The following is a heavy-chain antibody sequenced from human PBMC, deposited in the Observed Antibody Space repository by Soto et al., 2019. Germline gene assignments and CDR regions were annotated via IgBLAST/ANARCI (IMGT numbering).Heavy chain of an antibody. Sequence: GESLKISCKGSGYSFTSYWIGWVRQMPGKGLEWMGIIYPGDSDTRYSPSFQGQVTISADKSISTAYLQWSSLKASDTAMYYCARFFSPNCSSTSCYAPYYYYMDVWGKGTTVTVSS. D-gene: IGHD2-2*01. CDR3: ARFFSPNCSSTSCYAPYYYYMDV. J-gene: IGHJ6*03. V-gene: IGHV5-51*01. CDR2: IYPGDSDT. CDR1: GYSFTSYW.